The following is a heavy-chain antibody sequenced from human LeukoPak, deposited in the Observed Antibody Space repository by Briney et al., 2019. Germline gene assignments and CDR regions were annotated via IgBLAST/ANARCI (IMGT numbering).Heavy chain of an antibody. V-gene: IGHV3-23*01. Sequence: GGSLRLSCAASGFTFTSYSMNWVRQAPGKGLEWVSTISGGGGSTYFADSVKGRFTISRDNSKNTLYIQVNSLRAEDTAVYYCTKGGKWDVTPFDYWGQGTLVTVSS. CDR2: ISGGGGST. CDR1: GFTFTSYS. D-gene: IGHD1-26*01. CDR3: TKGGKWDVTPFDY. J-gene: IGHJ4*02.